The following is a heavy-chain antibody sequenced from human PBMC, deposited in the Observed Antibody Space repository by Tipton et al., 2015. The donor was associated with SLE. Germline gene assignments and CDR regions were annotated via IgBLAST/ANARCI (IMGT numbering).Heavy chain of an antibody. D-gene: IGHD5-18*01. CDR2: IFYSDNT. Sequence: TLSLTCTVSGDSISTFYWTWIRQPPGKGLEWIGYIFYSDNTNYNPSLKSRVTISVDTSKNQFSLELNSVTAADTAVYYCARGYTPDGFELWGPGTMVTASS. CDR1: GDSISTFY. J-gene: IGHJ3*01. CDR3: ARGYTPDGFEL. V-gene: IGHV4-59*01.